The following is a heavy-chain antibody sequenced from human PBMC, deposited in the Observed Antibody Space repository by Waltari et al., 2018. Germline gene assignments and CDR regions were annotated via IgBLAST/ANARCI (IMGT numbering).Heavy chain of an antibody. CDR2: FDPEDGET. CDR1: GYTLTKLS. D-gene: IGHD6-19*01. Sequence: QVQLVQSGAEVKKPGASVKVSCKVSGYTLTKLSIHWVRQAPEKGLEWMGSFDPEDGETIYAQKFQGRVTMTEDTSTDTAYMEVGSLRSEDTAVYYCATEAQWLFSFSTGAFDIWGQGTMVTVSS. J-gene: IGHJ3*02. V-gene: IGHV1-24*01. CDR3: ATEAQWLFSFSTGAFDI.